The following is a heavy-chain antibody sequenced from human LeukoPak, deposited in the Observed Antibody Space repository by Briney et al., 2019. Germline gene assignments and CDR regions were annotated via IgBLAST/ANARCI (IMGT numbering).Heavy chain of an antibody. Sequence: SGGSLRLSCAVSGLILSDYSMNWVRQAPGKGLEWVSTITAGGDYTYYADSVKGRFTVSRDNSKNTLYLQMNSLRAEDTAIYYCANWNDYWGQGTLVTVSS. CDR2: ITAGGDYT. V-gene: IGHV3-23*01. CDR3: ANWNDY. D-gene: IGHD1-1*01. CDR1: GLILSDYS. J-gene: IGHJ4*02.